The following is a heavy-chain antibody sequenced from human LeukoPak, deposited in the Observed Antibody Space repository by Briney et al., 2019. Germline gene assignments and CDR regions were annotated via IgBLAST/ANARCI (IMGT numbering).Heavy chain of an antibody. J-gene: IGHJ4*02. CDR2: IYYSGST. Sequence: PSETLSLTCIVSGGSISSSSYYWGWIRQPPGKGLEWIGSIYYSGSTYYNPSLKSRVTISVDTSKNQFSLKLSSVTAADTAVYYCTRVGSSGYYYFDWGQGTLVTVSS. D-gene: IGHD3-22*01. CDR3: TRVGSSGYYYFD. V-gene: IGHV4-39*07. CDR1: GGSISSSSYY.